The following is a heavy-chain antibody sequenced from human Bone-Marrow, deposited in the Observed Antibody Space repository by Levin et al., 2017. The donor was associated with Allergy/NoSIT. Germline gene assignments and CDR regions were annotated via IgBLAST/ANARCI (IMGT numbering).Heavy chain of an antibody. CDR1: GFTFSSFA. V-gene: IGHV3-30-3*01. CDR2: ISYDGGSI. D-gene: IGHD1-26*01. CDR3: ARDIIQWGWAGSFDY. Sequence: PGGSLRLSCAASGFTFSSFAMHWVRQAPGKGLDWVAVISYDGGSIFYADSVKGRFTISRDNSKNTLYLQMNSQRTEDTAIYYCARDIIQWGWAGSFDYWGQGTLVTVSS. J-gene: IGHJ4*02.